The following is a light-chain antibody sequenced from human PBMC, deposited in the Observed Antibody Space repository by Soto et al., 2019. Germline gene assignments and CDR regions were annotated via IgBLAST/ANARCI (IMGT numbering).Light chain of an antibody. CDR3: QQYGKPPPNA. Sequence: EIVLTQSPGTLSLSPGERATLSCRASQSVSSSYLAWYQQKPGQAPRVLIHGASSRATGIPDRFSGSGSGTDFTLTISRLEPEDFAVYFCQQYGKPPPNAFCQGTEVDIK. J-gene: IGKJ2*01. CDR2: GAS. V-gene: IGKV3-20*01. CDR1: QSVSSSY.